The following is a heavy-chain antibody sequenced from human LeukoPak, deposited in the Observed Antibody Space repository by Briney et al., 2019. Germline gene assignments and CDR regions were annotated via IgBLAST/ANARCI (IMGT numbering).Heavy chain of an antibody. D-gene: IGHD2-2*01. V-gene: IGHV1-69*13. J-gene: IGHJ4*02. CDR1: GGTFSSYA. Sequence: SVKVSCKASGGTFSSYAISWVRQAPGQGLEWMGRIIPIFGTANYAQKFQGRVTITADESTSTAYMELSSLRSEDTAVYYCARPLGYCSSTSCPFDYWGQGTLVTVSS. CDR2: IIPIFGTA. CDR3: ARPLGYCSSTSCPFDY.